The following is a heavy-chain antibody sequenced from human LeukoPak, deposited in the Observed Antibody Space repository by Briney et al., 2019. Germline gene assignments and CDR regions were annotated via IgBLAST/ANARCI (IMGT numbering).Heavy chain of an antibody. V-gene: IGHV1-2*06. D-gene: IGHD2-15*01. J-gene: IGHJ3*02. CDR3: ASAMVVASIDAFDI. CDR2: INPNSGGT. CDR1: GYTFTGYY. Sequence: GASVKLSCKASGYTFTGYYMHGGPQTPGQRLEWMGRINPNSGGTNYAQKFQGRVTLTRDTSISTAYMELSRLRSDDTAVYYCASAMVVASIDAFDIWGQGSMVTVSS.